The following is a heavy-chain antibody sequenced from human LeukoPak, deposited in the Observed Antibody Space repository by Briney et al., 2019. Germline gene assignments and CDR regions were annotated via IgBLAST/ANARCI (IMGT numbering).Heavy chain of an antibody. CDR1: GFTFSTYA. D-gene: IGHD3-3*01. V-gene: IGHV3-23*01. Sequence: GGSLRLSCAASGFTFSTYAITWVRQPPGKGLEWVASIGISGDTYYADSVRGRFTISRENSRNTLYLQMNSLRVEDTATYYCAKGGIGERGSTDAWGQGTLVAVSS. CDR3: AKGGIGERGSTDA. J-gene: IGHJ5*02. CDR2: IGISGDT.